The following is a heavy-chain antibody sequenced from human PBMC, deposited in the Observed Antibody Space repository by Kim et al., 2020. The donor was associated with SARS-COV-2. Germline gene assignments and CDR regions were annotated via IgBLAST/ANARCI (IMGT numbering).Heavy chain of an antibody. V-gene: IGHV3-74*01. J-gene: IGHJ3*02. D-gene: IGHD4-17*01. CDR2: ITTDGSSK. CDR3: ARLYGASGKNAFDI. CDR1: GFTFSSYS. Sequence: GGSLRLSCAASGFTFSSYSMHWVRQAPGKGLVWVSLITTDGSSKNYADSVKGRFTISRDNAKNTLYLQMNSLRAEDTAVYYCARLYGASGKNAFDIWGQGTMDTVSS.